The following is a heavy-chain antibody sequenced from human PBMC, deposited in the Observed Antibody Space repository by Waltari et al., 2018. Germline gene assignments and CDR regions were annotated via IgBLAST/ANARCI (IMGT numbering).Heavy chain of an antibody. CDR3: VTDQGWLRSLE. D-gene: IGHD5-12*01. V-gene: IGHV4-38-2*02. CDR2: ISHSWTT. Sequence: QVQLQESGPGLVTPSETLSLTCAVSGYSISRGYYWVWIQQPQGKGLEWIGSISHSWTTYYNPSLKSRITISIDTSKNQFSLRLSSVTAVDTTVYYCVTDQGWLRSLEWGQGTKVTVSS. CDR1: GYSISRGYY. J-gene: IGHJ3*01.